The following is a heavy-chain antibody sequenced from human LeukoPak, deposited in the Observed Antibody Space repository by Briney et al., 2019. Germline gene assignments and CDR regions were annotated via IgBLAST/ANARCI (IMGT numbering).Heavy chain of an antibody. CDR3: ARLGAPYAFDI. CDR2: IYYSGST. J-gene: IGHJ3*02. CDR1: GGSISSYY. V-gene: IGHV4-59*01. Sequence: SETLSLTCTVSGGSISSYYWSWIRQPPGKGLEWIGYIYYSGSTNYNPSLKSRVTISVDTSKNQFSLKLSSVTAADTAVYYCARLGAPYAFDIWGQGTMVTVSS. D-gene: IGHD1-26*01.